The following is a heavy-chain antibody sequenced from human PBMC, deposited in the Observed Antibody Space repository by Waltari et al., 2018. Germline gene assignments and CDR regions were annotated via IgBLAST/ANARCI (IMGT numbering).Heavy chain of an antibody. Sequence: EMQLVESGGDLVQPGRSLRLSCAASGFTPHDYAMHCVRQAPGRGWEWVWGIYWNSDRIEYGDSVKGRFTISRDNAKNALYLQMNSLRPEDTAFYYCIKETNPGGVDVWGQGTTVTVTS. CDR2: IYWNSDRI. V-gene: IGHV3-9*02. CDR3: IKETNPGGVDV. J-gene: IGHJ6*02. CDR1: GFTPHDYA.